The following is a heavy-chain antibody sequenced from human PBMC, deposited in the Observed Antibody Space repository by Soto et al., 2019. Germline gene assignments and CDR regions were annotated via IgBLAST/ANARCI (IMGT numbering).Heavy chain of an antibody. CDR1: GVTFSSYW. CDR3: SRDATTGYSAAGDY. CDR2: INNDGSSR. V-gene: IGHV3-74*01. Sequence: GGSLRLSCAASGVTFSSYWMHWVRQSPGKGLMWVSRINNDGSSRSYADSVKGRFTISRDNAKNTLYLQVNSLRAEDTAVYYCSRDATTGYSAAGDYWGQGTLVTVSS. J-gene: IGHJ4*02. D-gene: IGHD1-26*01.